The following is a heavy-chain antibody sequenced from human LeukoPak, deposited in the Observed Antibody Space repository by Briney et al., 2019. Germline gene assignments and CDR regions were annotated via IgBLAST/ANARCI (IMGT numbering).Heavy chain of an antibody. Sequence: GGSLRLSCAASGFTFSSYEMNWVRQAPGKGLEWVSVIYSGGSTYYADSVKGRFTISRDNSKNTLYLQMNSLRAEDTALYYCARAYYYDSSGYFDYWGQGTLVTVSS. CDR3: ARAYYYDSSGYFDY. CDR2: IYSGGST. D-gene: IGHD3-22*01. J-gene: IGHJ4*02. CDR1: GFTFSSYE. V-gene: IGHV3-66*01.